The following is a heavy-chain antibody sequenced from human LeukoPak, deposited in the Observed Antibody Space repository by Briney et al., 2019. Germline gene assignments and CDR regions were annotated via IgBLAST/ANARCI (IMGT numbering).Heavy chain of an antibody. CDR1: GYTFTNYY. D-gene: IGHD1-26*01. V-gene: IGHV1-46*01. Sequence: ASVKVSCKASGYTFTNYYMHWVRQAPGQGLEWMGIINPSGGSTSYAQEFQGRVTTTRDTSTSTVYMELSGLRSEDTAVYYCARALVGAKSGGDWGQGTLVTVSS. J-gene: IGHJ4*02. CDR2: INPSGGST. CDR3: ARALVGAKSGGD.